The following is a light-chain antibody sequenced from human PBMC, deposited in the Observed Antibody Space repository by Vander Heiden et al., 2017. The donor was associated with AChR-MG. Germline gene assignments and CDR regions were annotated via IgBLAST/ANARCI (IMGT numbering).Light chain of an antibody. CDR3: QAWDSSTAHVI. V-gene: IGLV3-1*01. CDR2: DDD. J-gene: IGLJ2*01. CDR1: KLGYKY. Sequence: SYELTQPPAVSVSPPQPASITCSGNKLGYKYVSWYQQKPGQSPILVICDDDKRPSGVPERFSGSNSGNLATLTVSGTQAMDEADYYCQAWDSSTAHVIFGGGTKLTVL.